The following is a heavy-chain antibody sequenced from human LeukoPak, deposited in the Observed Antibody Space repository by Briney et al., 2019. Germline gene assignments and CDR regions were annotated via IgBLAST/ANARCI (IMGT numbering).Heavy chain of an antibody. CDR1: GGTFISYA. Sequence: GASVKVSCKASGGTFISYAISWVRQAPGQGLEWMGGIIPIFGTANYAQKFQGRVTITADESTSTAYMELSSLRSEDTAVYYCARSYRAYNLWYFDYWVQGTLVTVSS. D-gene: IGHD1-1*01. V-gene: IGHV1-69*13. CDR2: IIPIFGTA. CDR3: ARSYRAYNLWYFDY. J-gene: IGHJ4*02.